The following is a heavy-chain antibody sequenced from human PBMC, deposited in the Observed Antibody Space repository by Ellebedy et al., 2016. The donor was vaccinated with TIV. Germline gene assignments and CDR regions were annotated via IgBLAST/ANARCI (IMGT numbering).Heavy chain of an antibody. J-gene: IGHJ3*02. Sequence: GESLKISCAASGFTFSNAWMNWVRQAPGKGLEWVGRIKSKTDGGTTDYAAPVKGRFTIPRDDSKNTLYLQMNSLKTEDTAVYYCTTGYFGVVNDAFDIWGQGTMVTVSS. CDR3: TTGYFGVVNDAFDI. CDR2: IKSKTDGGTT. CDR1: GFTFSNAW. D-gene: IGHD3-3*01. V-gene: IGHV3-15*07.